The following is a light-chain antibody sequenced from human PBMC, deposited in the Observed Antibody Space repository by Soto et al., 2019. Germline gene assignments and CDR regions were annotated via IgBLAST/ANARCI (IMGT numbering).Light chain of an antibody. J-gene: IGKJ5*01. CDR2: DAS. CDR1: QSVSSY. Sequence: EIVLTQSPATLSLSPGERATLSCRASQSVSSYLAWYQHKTGQAPRLLINDASKRATGIPARFSGSGSGTDFTLTISSLEPEDFAVYYCQQRSNWPPTFGQGTRLEIK. V-gene: IGKV3-11*01. CDR3: QQRSNWPPT.